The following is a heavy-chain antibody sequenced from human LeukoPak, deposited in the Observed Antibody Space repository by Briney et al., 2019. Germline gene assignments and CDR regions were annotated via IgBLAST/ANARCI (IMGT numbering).Heavy chain of an antibody. V-gene: IGHV3-21*04. J-gene: IGHJ4*02. D-gene: IGHD3-10*01. CDR1: GFTFSSYS. CDR3: AKLVTMVRGVMKYYFDY. CDR2: ISSSSSFL. Sequence: PGGSLRLSCAASGFTFSSYSMNWVRQAPGKGLEWVSSISSSSSFLYYADSVKGRFTISRDNAKNSLYLQMNSLRAEDTAVYYCAKLVTMVRGVMKYYFDYWGQGTLVTVSS.